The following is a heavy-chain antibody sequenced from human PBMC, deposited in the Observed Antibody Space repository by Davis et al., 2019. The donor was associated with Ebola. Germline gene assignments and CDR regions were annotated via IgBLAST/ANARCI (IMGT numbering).Heavy chain of an antibody. Sequence: ASVKVSCKASGYTFTNYYMHWVRQAPGQGLEWMGWINPNSGGTNYAQKFQGRVTMTRDTSISTAYMELSRLRSDDTAVYYCARGYSGYDFVVVVAATPFDYWGQGTLVTVSS. D-gene: IGHD2-15*01. V-gene: IGHV1-2*02. CDR2: INPNSGGT. J-gene: IGHJ4*02. CDR1: GYTFTNYY. CDR3: ARGYSGYDFVVVVAATPFDY.